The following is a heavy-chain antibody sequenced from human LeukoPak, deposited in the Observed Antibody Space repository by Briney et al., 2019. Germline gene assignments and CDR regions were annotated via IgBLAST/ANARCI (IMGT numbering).Heavy chain of an antibody. CDR2: FIPIFGTA. Sequence: ASVKVSCKASGGTFNNYAISWVRQAPGQGLEWMGGFIPIFGTANYSQKFQDRVTITADESTSTAYMELSSLRSEDTAVCYCARVVSGGTYYYYYYMDVWGKGTTVTVSS. D-gene: IGHD1-26*01. V-gene: IGHV1-69*13. CDR3: ARVVSGGTYYYYYYMDV. J-gene: IGHJ6*03. CDR1: GGTFNNYA.